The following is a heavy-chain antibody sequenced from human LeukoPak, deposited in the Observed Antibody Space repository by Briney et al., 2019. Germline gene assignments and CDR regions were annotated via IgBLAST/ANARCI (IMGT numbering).Heavy chain of an antibody. D-gene: IGHD5-24*01. CDR1: GGSFSAYY. Sequence: SETLSLTCAVYGGSFSAYYWSWIRQSPGKGLEWIGEIHHSGSTKYNPSLKSRVTISVDMSQSQFYLKLTSVTAADTAVYYCATEEGYNAYWGQGVLVTVSS. V-gene: IGHV4-34*01. CDR3: ATEEGYNAY. J-gene: IGHJ4*02. CDR2: IHHSGST.